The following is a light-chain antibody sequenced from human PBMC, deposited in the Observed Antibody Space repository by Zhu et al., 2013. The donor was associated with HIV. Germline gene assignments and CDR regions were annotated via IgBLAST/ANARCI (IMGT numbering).Light chain of an antibody. V-gene: IGKV3-15*01. CDR2: GAS. CDR3: QQYSKWPFT. CDR1: QSLSQK. J-gene: IGKJ3*01. Sequence: EIVLTQSPGTLSLSPGERATLSCRASQSLSQKFLAWYQQRPGQAPKLLIYGASSRATGISDRFSASGSGTEFTLNISSLQSEDFAVYYCQQYSKWPFTFGPGTKVDIK.